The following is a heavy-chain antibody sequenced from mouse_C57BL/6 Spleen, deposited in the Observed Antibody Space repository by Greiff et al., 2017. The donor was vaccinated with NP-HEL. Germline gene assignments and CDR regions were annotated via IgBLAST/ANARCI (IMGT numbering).Heavy chain of an antibody. D-gene: IGHD3-2*02. CDR2: IRLKSDNYET. J-gene: IGHJ2*01. CDR3: TSTQSRPFDY. CDR1: GFNFSNYW. V-gene: IGHV6-3*01. Sequence: DVQLVESGGGLVQPGGSMKLSCVASGFNFSNYWMNWVRQSPEKGLEWVAQIRLKSDNYETHYAVSVNGRFTISRDASKSSVNLQMNNLSAEDTGIYYCTSTQSRPFDYWGQGTTLTVSS.